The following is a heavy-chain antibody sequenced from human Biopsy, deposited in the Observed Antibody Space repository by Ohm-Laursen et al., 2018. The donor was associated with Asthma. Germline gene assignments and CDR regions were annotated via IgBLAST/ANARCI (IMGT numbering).Heavy chain of an antibody. CDR1: GFTVSRDY. Sequence: SLRLSCAASGFTVSRDYMFWVRQAPGKGLEWVSVIYSGGTSHTADSVRGRFTISRDYSKNTLYLQMHSLRAEDTAVYYCARGDTGGLSQYYFDYWGQGTLVTVSS. V-gene: IGHV3-53*01. CDR3: ARGDTGGLSQYYFDY. J-gene: IGHJ4*02. CDR2: IYSGGTS. D-gene: IGHD2-8*02.